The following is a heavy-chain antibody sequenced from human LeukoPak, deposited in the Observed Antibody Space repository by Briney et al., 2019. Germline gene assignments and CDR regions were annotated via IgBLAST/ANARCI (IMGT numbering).Heavy chain of an antibody. CDR1: GGTFSSYA. Sequence: PSVKVSCKASGGTFSSYAISWVRQAPGQGLEWMGGIIPIFGTANYAQKFQGRVTITTDESTSTAYMELSSLRSEDTGVYYCATWTGRGYLFDYWGQGTLVTVSS. CDR2: IIPIFGTA. CDR3: ATWTGRGYLFDY. J-gene: IGHJ4*02. V-gene: IGHV1-69*05. D-gene: IGHD3/OR15-3a*01.